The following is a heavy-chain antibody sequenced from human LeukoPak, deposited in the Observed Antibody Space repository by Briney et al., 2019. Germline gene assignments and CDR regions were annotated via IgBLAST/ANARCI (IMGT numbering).Heavy chain of an antibody. Sequence: PSETLSLTCTVSSGSINTYYWSWIRQPPGKGLEWIGYIYYSGSTNYNPSLKSRVTISVDTSKNQFSLKLSSVTAADTAVYYCARGSSVYYFDYWGQGTLVTVSS. CDR2: IYYSGST. CDR3: ARGSSVYYFDY. J-gene: IGHJ4*02. V-gene: IGHV4-59*01. CDR1: SGSINTYY.